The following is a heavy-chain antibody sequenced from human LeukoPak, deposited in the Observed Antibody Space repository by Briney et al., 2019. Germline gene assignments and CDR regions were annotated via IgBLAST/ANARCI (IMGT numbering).Heavy chain of an antibody. Sequence: GESLKISCKASGYSFTSYWIGWVRQMPGKGLEWMGIVYPGDSDTRYSPSFQGQVTISADKSISTAYLQWSSLKASDTAMYYCARRRYSTGWYFFDYWGQGTLVTVSS. J-gene: IGHJ4*02. CDR3: ARRRYSTGWYFFDY. CDR1: GYSFTSYW. CDR2: VYPGDSDT. D-gene: IGHD6-19*01. V-gene: IGHV5-51*01.